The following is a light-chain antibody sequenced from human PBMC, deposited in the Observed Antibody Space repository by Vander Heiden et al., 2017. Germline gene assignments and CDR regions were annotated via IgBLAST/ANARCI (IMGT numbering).Light chain of an antibody. CDR3: QQNDSTSPLT. V-gene: IGKV1-39*01. Sequence: IQMTESPSALSASVGDRVTMTCRASQSISSYLNWYQQKPGKAPKLLIYAASSWQSLVPSMFSHSRYRTDFTLTSSSLQLEDFAAYYSQQNDSTSPLTFGQGTRLEIK. CDR2: AAS. CDR1: QSISSY. J-gene: IGKJ5*01.